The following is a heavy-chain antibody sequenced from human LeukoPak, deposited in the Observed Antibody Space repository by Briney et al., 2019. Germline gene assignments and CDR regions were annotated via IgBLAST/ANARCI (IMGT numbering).Heavy chain of an antibody. V-gene: IGHV3-23*01. J-gene: IGHJ4*02. Sequence: PGGSLRLSCAASGFTFSSYAMSWVRQAPGKGLEWVSAISGSGGSTYYADSVKGRFTISRDNSKNTLYLQMNSLRAEDTAVYYCARGTKQRYSSSWYLPSPFDYWGQGTLVTVSS. CDR1: GFTFSSYA. D-gene: IGHD6-13*01. CDR2: ISGSGGST. CDR3: ARGTKQRYSSSWYLPSPFDY.